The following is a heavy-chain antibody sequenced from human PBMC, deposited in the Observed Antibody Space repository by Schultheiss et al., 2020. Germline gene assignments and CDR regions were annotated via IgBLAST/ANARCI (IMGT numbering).Heavy chain of an antibody. CDR2: IFYSGST. Sequence: SETLSLTCTVSGGSISSYYWTWIRQPPGKGLEWIGYIFYSGSTNYHPSLKSRVTISLDTSKNQFSLKLSSVTAADTAVYYCARAHVDYYYGMDVWGQGTTVIV. CDR3: ARAHVDYYYGMDV. D-gene: IGHD2-21*01. J-gene: IGHJ6*02. CDR1: GGSISSYY. V-gene: IGHV4-59*01.